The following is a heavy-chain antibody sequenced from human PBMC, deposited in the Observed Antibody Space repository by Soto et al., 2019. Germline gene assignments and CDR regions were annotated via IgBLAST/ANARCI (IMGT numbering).Heavy chain of an antibody. CDR2: IYTGGST. J-gene: IGHJ5*01. V-gene: IGHV3-53*01. Sequence: PGGSLRLSCAASGFTVSRYYMSWVRQAPGKGLEWVSVIYTGGSTYYADSVKGRFTFSRDNSKNTLYLQMNSLRAEDTAVYYCARAYGGNRALFDSWGQGTLVTVSS. D-gene: IGHD4-17*01. CDR3: ARAYGGNRALFDS. CDR1: GFTVSRYY.